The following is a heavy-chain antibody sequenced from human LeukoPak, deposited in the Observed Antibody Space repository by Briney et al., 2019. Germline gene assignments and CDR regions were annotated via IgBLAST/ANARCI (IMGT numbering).Heavy chain of an antibody. D-gene: IGHD3-22*01. V-gene: IGHV3-7*01. CDR3: ARSYTASGYYYGVSY. J-gene: IGHJ4*02. Sequence: GGSLRLSCAASGFTFNSYWMTWVRQAPGKGLEWVATIKHDGRDKHYVDSVKGRFAISRDNANNSVHLQMNSLRAEDTAVYFCARSYTASGYYYGVSYWGQGTLVSVSS. CDR1: GFTFNSYW. CDR2: IKHDGRDK.